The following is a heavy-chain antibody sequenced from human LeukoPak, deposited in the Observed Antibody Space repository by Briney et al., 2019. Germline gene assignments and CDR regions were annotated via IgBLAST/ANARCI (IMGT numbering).Heavy chain of an antibody. CDR1: GGSISSSSHY. CDR3: ARLMIVVVTSFDY. V-gene: IGHV4-39*01. D-gene: IGHD3-22*01. J-gene: IGHJ4*02. Sequence: SETLSLTCTVSGGSISSSSHYWGWIRQPPGKGLEWIGSIYYSGSTYYNPSLKSRVTISVDTSKNQFSLKLSSVTAADTAVYYCARLMIVVVTSFDYWGQGTLVTVSS. CDR2: IYYSGST.